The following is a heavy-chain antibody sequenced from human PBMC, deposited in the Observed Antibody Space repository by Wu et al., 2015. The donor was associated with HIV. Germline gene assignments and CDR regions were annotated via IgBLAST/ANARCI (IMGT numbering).Heavy chain of an antibody. J-gene: IGHJ4*02. V-gene: IGHV1-46*01. CDR1: GYTFINNF. CDR2: INPRSDST. CDR3: ARERVDYDSAWLVGLSRGYYFDY. Sequence: QVQLVQSGTEVKKPGASVKVSCTTFGYTFINNFLHWVRQAPGQVPEWMGMINPRSDSTTYAQPFEGRLVVTRDTSKNTMYMELSSLTSEDTATYYCARERVDYDSAWLVGLSRGYYFDYVGRGNAGHRLL. D-gene: IGHD3-22*01.